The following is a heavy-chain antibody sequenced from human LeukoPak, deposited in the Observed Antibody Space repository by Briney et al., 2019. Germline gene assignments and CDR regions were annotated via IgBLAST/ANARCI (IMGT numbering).Heavy chain of an antibody. D-gene: IGHD6-19*01. CDR2: ISAYTGNR. J-gene: IGHJ4*02. V-gene: IGHV1-18*01. Sequence: EASVKVSCKASGGTFSSYAITWVRQAPGQGLEWMGWISAYTGNRNYAQKFQGRVTMTTDSSTNTAYMELRSLRSDDTAFYYCARGTGYSSVLSDYWGQGTLVTVSS. CDR3: ARGTGYSSVLSDY. CDR1: GGTFSSYA.